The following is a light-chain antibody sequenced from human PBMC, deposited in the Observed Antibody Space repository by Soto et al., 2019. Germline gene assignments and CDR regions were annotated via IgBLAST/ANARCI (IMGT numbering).Light chain of an antibody. CDR1: QSVNSRD. CDR2: AAS. J-gene: IGKJ5*01. CDR3: QQYGRSLFT. Sequence: DTVLTQSPGTLSLSPGERATLSCRASQSVNSRDLAWYQQKPGQAPRLLIYAASSRATGIPDRFSGSGSGTDFTLTISRLEPEDFAVYYCQQYGRSLFTFGQGTRLEIK. V-gene: IGKV3-20*01.